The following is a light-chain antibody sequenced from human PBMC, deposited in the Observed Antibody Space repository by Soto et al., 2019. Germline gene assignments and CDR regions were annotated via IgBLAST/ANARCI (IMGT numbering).Light chain of an antibody. CDR3: QQYYSSVLA. V-gene: IGKV4-1*01. J-gene: IGKJ4*01. Sequence: DIVMTQSPDSLAVSLGERATINCKSSQSVLYNSNNKNYLAWYQQKPGQPPKLLIYWASTRESVVPDRFSGSGSGTDFTLTISSLQADDVAVYYCQQYYSSVLAFGGGTKVEIK. CDR1: QSVLYNSNNKNY. CDR2: WAS.